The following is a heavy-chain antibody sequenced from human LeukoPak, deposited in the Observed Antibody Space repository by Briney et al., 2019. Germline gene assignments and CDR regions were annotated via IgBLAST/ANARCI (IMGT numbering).Heavy chain of an antibody. V-gene: IGHV3-66*01. CDR1: GFTVSFTY. Sequence: GGSLRLSCAASGFTVSFTYMSWVRQTPGKGLEWVSTIYSAGATYYADSVKGRFTISRDSSKNMIFLQMNSLRTEDTAVYYCTKVALATGYYFDSWGQGTLVTVSS. CDR3: TKVALATGYYFDS. CDR2: IYSAGAT. D-gene: IGHD2-15*01. J-gene: IGHJ4*02.